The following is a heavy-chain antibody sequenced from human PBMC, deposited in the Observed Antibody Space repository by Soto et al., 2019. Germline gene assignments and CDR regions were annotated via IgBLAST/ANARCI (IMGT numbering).Heavy chain of an antibody. Sequence: GGSLRLSCAASGFTFSSYALHWVRQAPGKGLEWVAVISYDGSNKYYADSVKGRFTISRDNSKNTLYLQMNSLRAEDTAVYYCAREARLDYYYYGMGVWGQGTTVTVSS. J-gene: IGHJ6*02. CDR2: ISYDGSNK. CDR1: GFTFSSYA. CDR3: AREARLDYYYYGMGV. D-gene: IGHD6-25*01. V-gene: IGHV3-30-3*01.